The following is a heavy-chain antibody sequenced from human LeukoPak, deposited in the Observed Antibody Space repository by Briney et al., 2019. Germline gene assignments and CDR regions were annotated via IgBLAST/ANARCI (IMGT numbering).Heavy chain of an antibody. CDR3: ASIYGDYVRDRNWFDP. J-gene: IGHJ5*02. V-gene: IGHV4-34*01. CDR1: GGSFSGYY. D-gene: IGHD4-17*01. CDR2: INHSGST. Sequence: SETLSLTCAVYGGSFSGYYWSWIRQPPGKGLEWIGEINHSGSTNYNPSLKSRVTISVDTSKNQFSLKLSSVTAADTAVYYCASIYGDYVRDRNWFDPWGQGTLVTVSS.